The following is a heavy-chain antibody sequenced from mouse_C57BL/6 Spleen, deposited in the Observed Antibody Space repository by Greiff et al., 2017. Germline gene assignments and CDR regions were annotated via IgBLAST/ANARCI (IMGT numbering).Heavy chain of an antibody. V-gene: IGHV5-17*01. CDR3: ARSYGSSYCDFEG. Sequence: EVKLVESGGGLVKPGASLKLSCAASGFTFSDYGMHWVRQAPEKGLEWVAYISRGSSTIYYADTVKGRFTISRDNAKNTLFLQMTSLRSEDTAMYYCARSYGSSYCDFEGWGTGTTVTVSS. J-gene: IGHJ1*03. CDR1: GFTFSDYG. D-gene: IGHD1-1*01. CDR2: ISRGSSTI.